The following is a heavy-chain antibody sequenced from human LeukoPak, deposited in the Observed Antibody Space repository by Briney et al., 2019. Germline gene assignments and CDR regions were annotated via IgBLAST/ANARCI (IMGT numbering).Heavy chain of an antibody. CDR1: GGSISSSSYY. Sequence: SETLSLTCTVSGGSISSSSYYWGWIRQPPGKGLEWIGSIYYSGSTYYNPSLKSRVTISVDTSKDQFSLKLSSVTAADTAVYYCARVRNNSGWSPKVGYYFDYWGQGTLVTVSS. J-gene: IGHJ4*02. CDR3: ARVRNNSGWSPKVGYYFDY. V-gene: IGHV4-39*07. CDR2: IYYSGST. D-gene: IGHD6-19*01.